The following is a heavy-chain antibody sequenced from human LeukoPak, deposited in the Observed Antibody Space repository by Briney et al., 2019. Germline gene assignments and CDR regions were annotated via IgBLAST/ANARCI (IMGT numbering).Heavy chain of an antibody. V-gene: IGHV3-7*01. CDR3: ARDRGRGYSYGYGLNYYYYMDV. D-gene: IGHD5-18*01. Sequence: GGSLRLSCAASGFTFSSYWMSWVRQAPGTGLEWVANIKQDGSEKYYVDSVKGRFTISRDNAKNSLYLQMNSLRAEDTAVYYCARDRGRGYSYGYGLNYYYYMDVWGKGTTVTVSS. J-gene: IGHJ6*03. CDR1: GFTFSSYW. CDR2: IKQDGSEK.